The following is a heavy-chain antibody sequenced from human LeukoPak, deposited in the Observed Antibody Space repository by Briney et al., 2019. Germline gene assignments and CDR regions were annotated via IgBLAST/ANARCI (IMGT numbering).Heavy chain of an antibody. CDR2: IIPIFGTA. CDR3: ARDYYGSGSSLQYYFDY. Sequence: SSVKVSCKASGGTFSSYAISWVRQAPGQGLEWMGGIIPIFGTANYAQKFQGRVTITADKSTSTAYMELSSLRSEDTAVYYCARDYYGSGSSLQYYFDYWGQGTLVTVSS. D-gene: IGHD3-10*01. V-gene: IGHV1-69*06. CDR1: GGTFSSYA. J-gene: IGHJ4*02.